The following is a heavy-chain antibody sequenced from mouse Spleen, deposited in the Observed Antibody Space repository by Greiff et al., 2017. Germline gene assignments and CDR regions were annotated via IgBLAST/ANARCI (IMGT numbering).Heavy chain of an antibody. V-gene: IGHV5-12-2*01. Sequence: EVQLVESGGGLVQPGGSLKLSCAASGFTFSSYTMSWVRQTPEKRLEWVAYISNGGGSTYYPDTVKGRFPISRDNAKNTLYLQMSSLKSEDTAMYYCARHRGYYAMDYWGQGTSVTVSS. CDR2: ISNGGGST. D-gene: IGHD3-3*01. CDR3: ARHRGYYAMDY. CDR1: GFTFSSYT. J-gene: IGHJ4*01.